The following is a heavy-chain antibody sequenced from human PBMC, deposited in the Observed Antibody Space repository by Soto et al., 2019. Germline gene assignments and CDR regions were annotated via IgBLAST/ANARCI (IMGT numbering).Heavy chain of an antibody. D-gene: IGHD6-13*01. J-gene: IGHJ6*02. CDR3: ARHDWDSSSWYSFYYNSMDV. CDR2: IHPGDSDT. CDR1: GYNFTSYW. Sequence: GESLKISCKGSGYNFTSYWIGWVRQMRGKGLEWMGIIHPGDSDTRYSPSFQGQVTMSADKSTGTAYLRWSSLKASDTAMYYCARHDWDSSSWYSFYYNSMDVWGQGTTVTVSS. V-gene: IGHV5-51*01.